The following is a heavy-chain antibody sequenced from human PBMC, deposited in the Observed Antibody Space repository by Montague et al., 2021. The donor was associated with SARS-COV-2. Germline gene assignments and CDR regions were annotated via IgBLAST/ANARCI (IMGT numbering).Heavy chain of an antibody. V-gene: IGHV4-39*01. CDR3: ARTTPYDVLTGFPSYYFDY. CDR2: IYYSGST. CDR1: GGSLTSYGYY. D-gene: IGHD3-9*01. Sequence: SETLSLTCTVSGGSLTSYGYYWAWIRQPPGEGLEWIGSIYYSGSTYYNPSLKSRVTISVDTSKNQFSLKLNSVTAADTAVYYCARTTPYDVLTGFPSYYFDYWGQGTLVTVSS. J-gene: IGHJ4*02.